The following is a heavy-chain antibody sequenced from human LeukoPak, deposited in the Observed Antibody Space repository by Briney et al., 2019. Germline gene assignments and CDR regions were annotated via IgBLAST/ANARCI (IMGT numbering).Heavy chain of an antibody. Sequence: EASVKVSCKASGYSFISYGITWVRQAPGQGLEWMGWISAYNGNTNYAQKVQGRVNMTTDTSTSTAYMELRSLRSDDTAVYYCARDPIGSSGYYYATDYWGQGTLVTVSS. CDR3: ARDPIGSSGYYYATDY. J-gene: IGHJ4*02. CDR2: ISAYNGNT. D-gene: IGHD3-22*01. CDR1: GYSFISYG. V-gene: IGHV1-18*01.